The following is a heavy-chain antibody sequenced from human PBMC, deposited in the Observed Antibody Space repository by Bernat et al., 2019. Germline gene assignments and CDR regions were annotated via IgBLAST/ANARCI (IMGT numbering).Heavy chain of an antibody. J-gene: IGHJ4*02. CDR3: ARDRGQWLVRHYFDY. CDR1: GFTFSDYA. CDR2: LSLDGGIE. D-gene: IGHD6-19*01. V-gene: IGHV3-30*01. Sequence: VQLVESGGGVVQPGRSLRLSCTTSGFTFSDYAMHWVRQAPGKGLEWVALLSLDGGIEYYADSVRGRFTISRDNSKNTLYMQLNALRIEDTAVYYCARDRGQWLVRHYFDYWGQGTLVAVSS.